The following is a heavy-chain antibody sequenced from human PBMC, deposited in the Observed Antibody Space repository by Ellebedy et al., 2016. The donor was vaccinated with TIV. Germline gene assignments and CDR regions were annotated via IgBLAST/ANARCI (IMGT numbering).Heavy chain of an antibody. D-gene: IGHD1-26*01. Sequence: SETLSLXXAVSGDSITSSNWWSWVRQTPGKGLEWIGEVFHSGSTNYSPSLRSRVTMSIDKSKNQFSLTLTSVTAADTAVYYCARELSGNFFDFWGQGTLVTVSS. CDR3: ARELSGNFFDF. CDR1: GDSITSSNW. J-gene: IGHJ4*02. CDR2: VFHSGST. V-gene: IGHV4-4*02.